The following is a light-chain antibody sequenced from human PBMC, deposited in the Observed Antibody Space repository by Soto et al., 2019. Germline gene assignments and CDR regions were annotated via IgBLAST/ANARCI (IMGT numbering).Light chain of an antibody. CDR3: QQFKNWPLT. J-gene: IGKJ5*01. Sequence: EIVMTQSPATLSVSPGERATLSCRASQSVSSSLAWYQQKPGQAPRLLIYGASTRATGIPARFSGSESGTEFTLTISSLQSEDFAVYYCQQFKNWPLTFGQGTRLENK. CDR1: QSVSSS. CDR2: GAS. V-gene: IGKV3D-15*01.